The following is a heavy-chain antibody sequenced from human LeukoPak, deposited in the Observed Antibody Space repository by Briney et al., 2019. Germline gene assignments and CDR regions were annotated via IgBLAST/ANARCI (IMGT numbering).Heavy chain of an antibody. CDR2: FDPEDGET. J-gene: IGHJ4*02. CDR1: GYTLTELS. Sequence: GASVKVSCKVSGYTLTELSMHWVRQAPGKGLEWMGGFDPEDGETIYAQKFQGRVTMTEDTSTDTAYMELSSLRSEDTAVYYCVTGLGTTERNFDYWGQGTLVPVSS. CDR3: VTGLGTTERNFDY. V-gene: IGHV1-24*01. D-gene: IGHD1-1*01.